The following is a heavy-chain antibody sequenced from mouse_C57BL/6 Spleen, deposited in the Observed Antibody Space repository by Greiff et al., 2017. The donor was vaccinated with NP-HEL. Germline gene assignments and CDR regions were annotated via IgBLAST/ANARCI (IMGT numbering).Heavy chain of an antibody. Sequence: VQLQHSGAELVRPGTSVKVSCKASGYAFTNYLIEWVKQRPGQGLEWIGVINPGSGGTNYNEKFKGKATLTADKSSSTAYMQLSSLTSEDSAVYFCARGNYYGSSYGDYWGQGTTLTVSS. CDR2: INPGSGGT. CDR3: ARGNYYGSSYGDY. CDR1: GYAFTNYL. J-gene: IGHJ2*01. D-gene: IGHD1-1*01. V-gene: IGHV1-54*01.